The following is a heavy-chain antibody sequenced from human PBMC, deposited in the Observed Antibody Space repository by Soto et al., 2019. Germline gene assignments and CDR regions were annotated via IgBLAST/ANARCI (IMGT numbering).Heavy chain of an antibody. V-gene: IGHV4-39*01. CDR1: GGSISSSSYY. Sequence: QLQLQESGPGLVKPSETLSLTCTVSGGSISSSSYYWGWIRQPPGKGLEWIGSIYYSGSTYYNPSLKSRVTISVDTSKNQFSLKLSSVTAADTAVYYCASGITMVRGVIIKKYYFDYWGQGTLVTVSS. CDR3: ASGITMVRGVIIKKYYFDY. CDR2: IYYSGST. D-gene: IGHD3-10*01. J-gene: IGHJ4*02.